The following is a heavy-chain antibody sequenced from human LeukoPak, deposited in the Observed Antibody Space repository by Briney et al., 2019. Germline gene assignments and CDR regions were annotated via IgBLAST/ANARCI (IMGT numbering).Heavy chain of an antibody. CDR2: IYTSGST. V-gene: IGHV4-4*07. J-gene: IGHJ5*02. CDR3: AREVELRPIMHNWFDP. D-gene: IGHD1-7*01. Sequence: TSETLSLTCTVSGGSISSYYWSWIRQPAGKGLEWIGRIYTSGSTNYNPSLKSRVTMSVDTSKNQFSLKLSSVTAADTAVYYCAREVELRPIMHNWFDPWGQGTLVTVSS. CDR1: GGSISSYY.